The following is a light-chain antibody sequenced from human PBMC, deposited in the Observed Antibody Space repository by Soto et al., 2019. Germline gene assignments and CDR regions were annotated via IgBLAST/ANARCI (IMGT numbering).Light chain of an antibody. Sequence: EIVLTQSPGTLSLSPGERATLSCRASQTVSSNYLAWYQQKPGQAPRLLIYATSSRAAAIPDRFSGSGSGTDFTLTIYRLEPEDFAVYYCQQYGSSPQTFGQGTKVDIK. CDR3: QQYGSSPQT. CDR2: ATS. V-gene: IGKV3-20*01. J-gene: IGKJ1*01. CDR1: QTVSSNY.